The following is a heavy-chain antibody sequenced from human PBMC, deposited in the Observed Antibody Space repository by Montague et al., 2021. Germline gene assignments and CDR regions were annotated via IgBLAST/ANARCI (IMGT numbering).Heavy chain of an antibody. D-gene: IGHD6-13*01. Sequence: SETLSLTCTVSGASITSNIYYWGWIRQSPGKGLEWIGSIYYSGNSFYQPSLKGRITMAVDTSKNQFSLKLSSVTAADTAIYYCARVFSSWYVGWFDPWGQGTLATVSS. CDR2: IYYSGNS. CDR1: GASITSNIYY. J-gene: IGHJ5*02. CDR3: ARVFSSWYVGWFDP. V-gene: IGHV4-39*07.